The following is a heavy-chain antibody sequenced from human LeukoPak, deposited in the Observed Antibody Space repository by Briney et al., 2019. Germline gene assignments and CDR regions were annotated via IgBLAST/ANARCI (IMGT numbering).Heavy chain of an antibody. CDR3: AREHPYYYDSSGTALMAEIKYYFDS. CDR1: GFTFSSYS. J-gene: IGHJ4*02. Sequence: GGSLRLSCAASGFTFSSYSMNWVRQSPGKGLEWISYISSSSSALYYGDSVKGRFTISRDNAKNSLYLQMNSLRAEDTGVYYCAREHPYYYDSSGTALMAEIKYYFDSWGQGTLVTVSS. D-gene: IGHD3-22*01. V-gene: IGHV3-48*04. CDR2: ISSSSSAL.